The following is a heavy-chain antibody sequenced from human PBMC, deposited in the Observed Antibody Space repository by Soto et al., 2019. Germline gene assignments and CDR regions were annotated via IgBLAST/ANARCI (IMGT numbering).Heavy chain of an antibody. CDR1: GGTFSSYA. V-gene: IGHV1-69*13. CDR2: IIPIFGTA. D-gene: IGHD3-3*01. Sequence: SVKVSCKASGGTFSSYAISWVRQAPGQGLEWMGGIIPIFGTANYAQKFQGRVTITADESTSTAYMELSSLRSGDTAVYYCARHRGYITTPFDYWGQGTLVTVSS. CDR3: ARHRGYITTPFDY. J-gene: IGHJ4*02.